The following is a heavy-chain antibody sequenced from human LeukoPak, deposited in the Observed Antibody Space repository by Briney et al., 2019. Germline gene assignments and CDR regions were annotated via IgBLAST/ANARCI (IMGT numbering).Heavy chain of an antibody. CDR3: AREESGGYFDY. V-gene: IGHV1-46*01. CDR2: INPTGTGT. CDR1: GYTFSNYY. Sequence: ASVKVSCKASGYTFSNYYMHWVRQAPGQGLEWMGLINPTGTGTNYAQKFRGRVTLTRDTSATTVYMELSSLRSEDSAVYYCAREESGGYFDYWGQGTLVTVSS. D-gene: IGHD2-8*02. J-gene: IGHJ4*02.